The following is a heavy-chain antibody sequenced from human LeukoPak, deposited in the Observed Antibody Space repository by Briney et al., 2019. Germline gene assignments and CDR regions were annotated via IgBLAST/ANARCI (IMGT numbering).Heavy chain of an antibody. V-gene: IGHV1-2*02. CDR2: INPNSGGT. CDR1: GYTFTGYY. J-gene: IGHJ4*02. Sequence: GASVKVSCKASGYTFTGYYMHWVREAPGQGLEWMGWINPNSGGTNYAQKFQGRVTMTRDTSISTAYMELSRLRSDDTAVYYCARVRSGSYYGVLYYWGQGTLVTVSS. D-gene: IGHD1-26*01. CDR3: ARVRSGSYYGVLYY.